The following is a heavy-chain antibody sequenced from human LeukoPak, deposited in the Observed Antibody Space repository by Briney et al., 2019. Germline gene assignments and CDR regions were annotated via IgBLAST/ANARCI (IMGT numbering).Heavy chain of an antibody. Sequence: SETLSLTCTVSGYSISSGYYWGWIRQPPGKGLEGIGSIYHSGTTYYNPSLRSRVTISVDTSKNQFSLRLSSVTAADTAIYYCARELSGSSSGAPFNYWGQGTLVTVSS. D-gene: IGHD6-19*01. V-gene: IGHV4-38-2*02. CDR1: GYSISSGYY. CDR2: IYHSGTT. CDR3: ARELSGSSSGAPFNY. J-gene: IGHJ4*02.